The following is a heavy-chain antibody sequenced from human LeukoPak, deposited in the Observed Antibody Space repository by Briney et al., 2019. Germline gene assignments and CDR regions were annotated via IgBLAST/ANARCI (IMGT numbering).Heavy chain of an antibody. CDR3: ARGGSYYYDSGGYYQAKGFDY. D-gene: IGHD3-22*01. CDR2: IYTSGST. Sequence: SETLSLICTVSGGSISSYYWSWIRQPAGKGLEWNGRIYTSGSTNYNPSLQSRVTMSVDTSKNQFSLKLSSVTAADTAVYYCARGGSYYYDSGGYYQAKGFDYWGQRTLVTVSS. CDR1: GGSISSYY. V-gene: IGHV4-4*07. J-gene: IGHJ4*02.